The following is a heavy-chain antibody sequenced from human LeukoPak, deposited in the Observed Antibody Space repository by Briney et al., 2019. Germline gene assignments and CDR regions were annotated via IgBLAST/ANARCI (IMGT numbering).Heavy chain of an antibody. J-gene: IGHJ4*02. D-gene: IGHD1-26*01. V-gene: IGHV3-23*01. CDR2: ISGSGDST. CDR1: GFTFSNYA. CDR3: ARRGYHDYSGFDY. Sequence: GGSLRLSCAASGFTFSNYAMRWVRQAPGKGLEWVSGISGSGDSTYYADSVKGRFTISRDNSKNSLYLQMKRLRAEDTALYYCARRGYHDYSGFDYWGQGTLVTVSS.